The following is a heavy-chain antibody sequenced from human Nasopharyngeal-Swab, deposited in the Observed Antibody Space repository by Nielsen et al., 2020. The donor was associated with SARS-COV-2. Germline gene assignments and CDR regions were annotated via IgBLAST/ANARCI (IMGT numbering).Heavy chain of an antibody. V-gene: IGHV3-73*01. CDR3: TTDFYFDY. Sequence: GESLKIPCAASWFLFSASAMHWGRQASGKGLEWVGRIGDKDHNYATTYGASVKGRFTISRDDSKNTVFLHMDSLRTEDTALYYCTTDFYFDYWGQGTLVTVSS. CDR1: WFLFSASA. CDR2: IGDKDHNYAT. J-gene: IGHJ4*02.